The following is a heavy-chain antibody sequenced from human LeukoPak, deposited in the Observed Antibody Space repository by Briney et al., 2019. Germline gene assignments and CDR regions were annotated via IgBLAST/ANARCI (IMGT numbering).Heavy chain of an antibody. Sequence: GGSLRLSCAASGFTFSSYGMHWVRQAPGKGLEWVAFIRYDGSNKYYADSVKGRFTISRDNSKNTLYLQMNCLRAEDTAVYYCAKDAGEMATILNYWGQGTLVTVSS. CDR2: IRYDGSNK. J-gene: IGHJ4*02. D-gene: IGHD5-24*01. CDR3: AKDAGEMATILNY. V-gene: IGHV3-30*02. CDR1: GFTFSSYG.